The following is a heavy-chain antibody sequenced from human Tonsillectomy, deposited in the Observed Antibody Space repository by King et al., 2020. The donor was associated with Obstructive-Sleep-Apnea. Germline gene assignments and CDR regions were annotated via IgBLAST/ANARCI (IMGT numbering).Heavy chain of an antibody. CDR2: ISSSSSYI. CDR3: ARSPNTAALDY. CDR1: GFTFSSYS. J-gene: IGHJ4*02. Sequence: VQLVESGGGLVKPGGSLRLSCAASGFTFSSYSMNWVRQAPGKGLEWVSSISSSSSYIYYADSGKGRFTISRDNAKNSLYLQMNSRRAEDTAVYYCARSPNTAALDYWGQGTLVTVSS. V-gene: IGHV3-21*01. D-gene: IGHD5-18*01.